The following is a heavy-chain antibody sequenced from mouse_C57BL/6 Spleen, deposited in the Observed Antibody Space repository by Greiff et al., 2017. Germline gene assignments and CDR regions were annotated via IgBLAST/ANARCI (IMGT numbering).Heavy chain of an antibody. J-gene: IGHJ1*03. V-gene: IGHV1-64*01. CDR3: ARFTTVVPS. CDR2: IHPNSGST. D-gene: IGHD1-1*01. CDR1: GYTFTSYW. Sequence: QVQLQQPGAELVKPGASVKLSCKASGYTFTSYWMHWVKQRPGQGLEWIGMIHPNSGSTNYNEKFKSKATLTVDKSSSTAYMQLSSLTSEDSAVYYCARFTTVVPSWGTGTTVTVSS.